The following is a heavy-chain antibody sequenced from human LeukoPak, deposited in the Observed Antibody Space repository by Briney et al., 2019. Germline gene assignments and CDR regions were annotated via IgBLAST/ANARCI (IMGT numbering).Heavy chain of an antibody. D-gene: IGHD3-10*01. Sequence: GGSLTLSCAASGFTVSSNYMSWVRQAPGKGLEWVSVIYSGGSTYYPDSVKGRSTISRDNSKNTLYLQMNSLRAEDTAVYYCARLGLLWFGTEGNDAFDIWGQGTMVTVSS. V-gene: IGHV3-66*01. CDR2: IYSGGST. J-gene: IGHJ3*02. CDR1: GFTVSSNY. CDR3: ARLGLLWFGTEGNDAFDI.